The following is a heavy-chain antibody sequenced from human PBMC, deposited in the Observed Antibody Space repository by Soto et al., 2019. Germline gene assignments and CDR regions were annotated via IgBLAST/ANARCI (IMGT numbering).Heavy chain of an antibody. Sequence: ASVKVSCKASGYTVTSYDIHWVRQAPGQGLEWMGIINPSGGSTSYAQKFQGRVTMTRDTSTSTVYMELSSLRSEDTAVYYCARVALHGGSRAPIFDSWGQGTLVTVSS. J-gene: IGHJ4*02. CDR1: GYTVTSYD. V-gene: IGHV1-46*01. CDR3: ARVALHGGSRAPIFDS. CDR2: INPSGGST. D-gene: IGHD3-10*01.